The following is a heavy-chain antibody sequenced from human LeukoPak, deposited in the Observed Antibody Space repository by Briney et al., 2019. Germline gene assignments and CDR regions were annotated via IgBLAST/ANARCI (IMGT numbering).Heavy chain of an antibody. CDR1: GGSVSIGSYY. Sequence: SETLSLTCSVSGGSVSIGSYYWSWIRQSAGKGLEWIGRIYVSGTTDYNPSLESRVTIFKDKSKNQLFLRLSSVTAADTAVYYCARTNDFWTGYYEKWGRGTLVTVSS. CDR3: ARTNDFWTGYYEK. CDR2: IYVSGTT. V-gene: IGHV4-61*02. J-gene: IGHJ1*01. D-gene: IGHD3/OR15-3a*01.